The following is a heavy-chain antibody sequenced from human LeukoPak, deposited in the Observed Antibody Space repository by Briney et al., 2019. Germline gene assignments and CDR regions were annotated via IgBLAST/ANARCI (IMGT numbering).Heavy chain of an antibody. Sequence: QPGGSLRLSCVASGFTFTSDAMNWVRQAPGKGLEWVSSTVSRGTTQYADSVKGRFTVSRDTSKNTLNLQMNSLRADDTAVYYCAKCSTSAYTTGWCNWIDPWGQGTLVTVSS. V-gene: IGHV3-23*01. D-gene: IGHD6-19*01. CDR2: TVSRGTT. J-gene: IGHJ5*02. CDR3: AKCSTSAYTTGWCNWIDP. CDR1: GFTFTSDA.